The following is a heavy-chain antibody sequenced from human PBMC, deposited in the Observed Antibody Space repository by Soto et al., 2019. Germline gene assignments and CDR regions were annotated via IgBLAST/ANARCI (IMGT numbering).Heavy chain of an antibody. V-gene: IGHV1-69*13. D-gene: IGHD1-26*01. CDR2: IIPIFGTA. J-gene: IGHJ6*02. CDR3: ARDLPSIVGANGYYGMDV. CDR1: GGTFSSYA. Sequence: ASVKVSCKASGGTFSSYAISWVRQAPGQGLEWMGGIIPIFGTANYAQKFQGRVTITADESTSTAYMELSSLRSEDTAVYYCARDLPSIVGANGYYGMDVSGQGTTVTVSS.